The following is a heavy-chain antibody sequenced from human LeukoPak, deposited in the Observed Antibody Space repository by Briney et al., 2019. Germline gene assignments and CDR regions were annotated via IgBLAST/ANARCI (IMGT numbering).Heavy chain of an antibody. V-gene: IGHV3-48*01. J-gene: IGHJ3*02. Sequence: QSGGSLRLSCAASGFTFSSYSMNWVRQAPGKGLEWVSYISSSSSNIYYTDSVKGRFTISRDNAKNSLYLQMNSLRAEDTAVYYCARDVSSRTSHAFDIWGQGTMVTVSS. CDR2: ISSSSSNI. CDR1: GFTFSSYS. CDR3: ARDVSSRTSHAFDI. D-gene: IGHD2-2*01.